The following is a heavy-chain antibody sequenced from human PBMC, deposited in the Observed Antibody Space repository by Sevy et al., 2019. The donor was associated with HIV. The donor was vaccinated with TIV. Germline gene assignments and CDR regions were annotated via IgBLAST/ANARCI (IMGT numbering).Heavy chain of an antibody. V-gene: IGHV1-2*02. CDR1: GFSFTAYF. J-gene: IGHJ4*02. Sequence: ASVKVSCEASGFSFTAYFIHWVRQAPGQGLEWMGWINPNSGGTNYAQKFQGRVTMTSDASISAAYMELTSLTSDDTAVYYRARDRFIFGSGPPDSWGQGTLVTVSS. CDR3: ARDRFIFGSGPPDS. CDR2: INPNSGGT. D-gene: IGHD2-15*01.